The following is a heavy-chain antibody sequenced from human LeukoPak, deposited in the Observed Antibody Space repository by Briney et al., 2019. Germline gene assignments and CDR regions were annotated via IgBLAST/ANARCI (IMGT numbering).Heavy chain of an antibody. J-gene: IGHJ4*02. CDR2: ITGDGGST. CDR3: AKGVWGSSWYGLLGF. V-gene: IGHV3-43*02. Sequence: GGSLRLSCAASGFTVDDSAMHWVRQAPGKGLEWVSLITGDGGSTYYADSAKGRFTISRDNSKNSLYLELNSLRTEDTAFYYCAKGVWGSSWYGLLGFWGQGTLVTVSS. CDR1: GFTVDDSA. D-gene: IGHD6-13*01.